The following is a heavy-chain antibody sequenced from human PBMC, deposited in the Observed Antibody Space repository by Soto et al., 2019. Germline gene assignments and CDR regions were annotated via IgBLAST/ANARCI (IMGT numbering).Heavy chain of an antibody. J-gene: IGHJ5*02. D-gene: IGHD4-17*01. V-gene: IGHV6-1*01. CDR3: ARDKLDYFNRAIGFDT. CDR2: TYYRSKWYN. CDR1: GDSVSTNGAA. Sequence: SQTLSLTCAISGDSVSTNGAAWNWIRQSPSRGLEWLGRTYYRSKWYNDYAVSVKSRITINPDTSKSQFSLQLNSVTPEDTAVYYCARDKLDYFNRAIGFDTWCQRILVTVSS.